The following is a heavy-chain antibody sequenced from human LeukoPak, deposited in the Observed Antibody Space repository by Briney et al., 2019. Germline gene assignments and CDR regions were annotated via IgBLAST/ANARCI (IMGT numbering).Heavy chain of an antibody. CDR3: ARGLLVRGVTGFDP. Sequence: SETLSLTCTVSGGSISTHYRTWIRQPPGGGLEWIGYIYYSGSTNYNPSLKSRVTISVDTSKNQFSLKLSSVTAADTAVYYCARGLLVRGVTGFDPWGQGTLVTVSS. V-gene: IGHV4-59*08. CDR2: IYYSGST. J-gene: IGHJ5*02. D-gene: IGHD3-10*01. CDR1: GGSISTHY.